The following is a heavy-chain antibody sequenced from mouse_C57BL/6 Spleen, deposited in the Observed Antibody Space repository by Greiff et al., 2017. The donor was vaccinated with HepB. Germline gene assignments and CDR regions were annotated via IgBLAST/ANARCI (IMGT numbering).Heavy chain of an antibody. CDR1: GFTFSSYA. CDR2: ISSGGDYI. V-gene: IGHV5-9-1*02. J-gene: IGHJ3*01. D-gene: IGHD2-4*01. Sequence: DVMLVESGEGLVKPGGSLKLSCAASGFTFSSYAMSWVRQTPEKRLEWVAYISSGGDYIYYADTVKGRFTISRDNARNTLYLQMSSLKSEDTAMYYCTRDSYYDYDGAYWGQGTLVTVSA. CDR3: TRDSYYDYDGAY.